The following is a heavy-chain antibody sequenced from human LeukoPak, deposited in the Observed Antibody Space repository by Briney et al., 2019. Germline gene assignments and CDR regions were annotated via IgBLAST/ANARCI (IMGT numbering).Heavy chain of an antibody. CDR1: GFTFSSYS. J-gene: IGHJ3*02. CDR3: ARDDYGSGRCCDAFDI. D-gene: IGHD3-16*01. Sequence: GGSLRLSFAASGFTFSSYSMNGVGQAPDKGLEGVAVIWPDGSNKIYADSVKGRFTISRDNSKSTIYLQMDSLRAEDTSMYFCARDDYGSGRCCDAFDIWGQGTMVTVSS. V-gene: IGHV3-33*08. CDR2: IWPDGSNK.